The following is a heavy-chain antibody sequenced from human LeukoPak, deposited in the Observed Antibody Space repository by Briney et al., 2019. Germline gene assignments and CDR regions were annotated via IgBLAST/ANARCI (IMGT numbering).Heavy chain of an antibody. Sequence: SQNLSLTCTVSGGSISSGGYYWSWIRQPAGKGLEWIGRIYTSGSTNYNPSLKSRVTMSVDTSKNQFSLKLSSVTAADTAVYYCATTRHSSGWHDAFDIWGQGTMVTVSS. CDR1: GGSISSGGYY. V-gene: IGHV4-61*02. J-gene: IGHJ3*02. D-gene: IGHD6-19*01. CDR2: IYTSGST. CDR3: ATTRHSSGWHDAFDI.